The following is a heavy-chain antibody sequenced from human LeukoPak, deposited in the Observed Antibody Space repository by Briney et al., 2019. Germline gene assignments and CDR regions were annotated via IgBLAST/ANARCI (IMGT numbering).Heavy chain of an antibody. CDR1: GGSISSYY. J-gene: IGHJ5*02. CDR2: IYYSGST. D-gene: IGHD6-19*01. CDR3: ARVNGIAVAGTWFDP. Sequence: SETLSLTCTVSGGSISSYYWSWIPHPPGEGLWCIGDIYYSGSTNYNPSLKSRVTISVDTSKNQFSLKLSSVTAADTAVYYCARVNGIAVAGTWFDPWGQGTLVTVSS. V-gene: IGHV4-59*01.